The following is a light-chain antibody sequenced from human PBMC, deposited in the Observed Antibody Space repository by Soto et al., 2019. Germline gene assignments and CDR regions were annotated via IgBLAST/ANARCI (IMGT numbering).Light chain of an antibody. CDR3: QQYNNWPPT. V-gene: IGKV3-15*01. CDR1: QRVSSN. Sequence: EIVMRQSPATLSLSPGEGATLSCRTSQRVSSNLAWYQQKPGQAPRLLIYGASTRATGISARFSGSGSGTEFTLTISGLQSEDFAVYYCQQYNNWPPTFGQGTKV. CDR2: GAS. J-gene: IGKJ1*01.